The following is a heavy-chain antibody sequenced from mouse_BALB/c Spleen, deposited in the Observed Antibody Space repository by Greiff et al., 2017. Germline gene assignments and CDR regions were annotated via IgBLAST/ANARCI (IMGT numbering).Heavy chain of an antibody. CDR2: ISYSGST. J-gene: IGHJ3*01. V-gene: IGHV3-2*02. Sequence: EVQRVESGPGLVKPSQSLSLTCTVTGYSITSDYAWNWIRQFPGNKLEWMGYISYSGSTSYNPSLKSRISITRDTSKNQFFLQLNSVTTEDTATYYCARSEASIYYDYAGIAYWGQGTLVTVSA. D-gene: IGHD2-4*01. CDR1: GYSITSDYA. CDR3: ARSEASIYYDYAGIAY.